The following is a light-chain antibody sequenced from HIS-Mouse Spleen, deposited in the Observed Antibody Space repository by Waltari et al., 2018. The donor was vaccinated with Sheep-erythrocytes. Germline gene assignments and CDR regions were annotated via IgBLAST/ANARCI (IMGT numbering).Light chain of an antibody. J-gene: IGLJ3*02. CDR1: SRDVGGYSY. V-gene: IGLV2-8*01. Sequence: QSALTQPPSASGPPGQAVTISCTGTSRDVGGYSYFHWYQQHPGTAPKLMINEVSKRPSGVPDRFSGSKSGNTASLTVSGLQAEDEADYYCSSYAGSNNWVFGGGTKLTVL. CDR3: SSYAGSNNWV. CDR2: EVS.